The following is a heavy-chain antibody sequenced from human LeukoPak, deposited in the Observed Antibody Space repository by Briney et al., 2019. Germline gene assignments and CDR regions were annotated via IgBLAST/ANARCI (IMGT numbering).Heavy chain of an antibody. CDR3: ARGSTSYGMDV. J-gene: IGHJ6*02. CDR2: IYYSGST. CDR1: GGSISSGDYY. Sequence: SETLSLTCTVSGGSISSGDYYWSWIRQPPGKGLEWIRYIYYSGSTYYNPSLKSRVTISVDTSKNQFSLKLSSVTAADTAVYYCARGSTSYGMDVWGQGTTVTVSS. V-gene: IGHV4-30-4*01. D-gene: IGHD2-2*01.